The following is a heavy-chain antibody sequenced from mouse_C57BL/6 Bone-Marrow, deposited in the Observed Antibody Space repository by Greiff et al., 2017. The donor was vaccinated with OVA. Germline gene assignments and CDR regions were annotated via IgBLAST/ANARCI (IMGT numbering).Heavy chain of an antibody. J-gene: IGHJ4*01. Sequence: DVKLVESGGDLVKPGGSLKLSCAASGFTFSSYGMSWVRQTPDKRLEWVATISSGGSYTYYPDSVKGRFTISRDNAKNTLYLQMSSLKSEDTAMYYCARQEGLYYSNLYYYAMDYWGQGTSVTVSS. D-gene: IGHD2-5*01. CDR3: ARQEGLYYSNLYYYAMDY. CDR2: ISSGGSYT. CDR1: GFTFSSYG. V-gene: IGHV5-6*02.